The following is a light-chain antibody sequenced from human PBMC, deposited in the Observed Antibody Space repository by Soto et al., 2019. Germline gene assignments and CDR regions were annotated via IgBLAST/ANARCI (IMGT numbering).Light chain of an antibody. CDR2: DAS. Sequence: DIQMTQSPSTLSASVGDRVTITCRASQSINTWLAWYQQRPGKAPKLLIFDASTLESGVPSRFSGSGSGTEFTLTISSLQPDDFATYYCQQYNTRTFGQGTKVEIK. CDR1: QSINTW. V-gene: IGKV1-5*01. J-gene: IGKJ1*01. CDR3: QQYNTRT.